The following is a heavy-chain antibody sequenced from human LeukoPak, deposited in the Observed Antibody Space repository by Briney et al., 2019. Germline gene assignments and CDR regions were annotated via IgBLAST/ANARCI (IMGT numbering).Heavy chain of an antibody. CDR1: GGSISSYY. Sequence: SETLSLTCTVSGGSISSYYWSWIRQPAGKGLEWTGRIYTSGSTNYNPSLKSRVTMSVDTSKNQFSLKLSSVTAADTAVYYCARDYSSGDSYGMDVWGQGTTVTVSS. J-gene: IGHJ6*02. D-gene: IGHD6-19*01. CDR3: ARDYSSGDSYGMDV. CDR2: IYTSGST. V-gene: IGHV4-4*07.